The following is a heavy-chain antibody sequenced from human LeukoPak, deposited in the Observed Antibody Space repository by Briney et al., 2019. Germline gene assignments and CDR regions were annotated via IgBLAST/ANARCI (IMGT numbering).Heavy chain of an antibody. CDR1: GFTFSSYN. CDR2: ISSSSSYI. CDR3: ARDLQRYYFGTSGYYFGAFDI. D-gene: IGHD3-22*01. Sequence: VGSLRLSCAASGFTFSSYNTNWVRQAPGKGLEWVSSISSSSSYIYYADSVKGRFTISRDNAKNSLYLQMNSLRAEDTAVYYCARDLQRYYFGTSGYYFGAFDIWGQGTMVTVSS. V-gene: IGHV3-21*01. J-gene: IGHJ3*02.